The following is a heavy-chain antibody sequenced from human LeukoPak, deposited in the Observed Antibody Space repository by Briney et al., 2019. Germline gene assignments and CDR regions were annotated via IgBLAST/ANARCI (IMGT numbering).Heavy chain of an antibody. CDR1: GFTFSSYW. Sequence: GGSLRLSCAASGFTFSSYWMSWVRQAPGKGLEWVSYISSSSSTIYYADSVKGRFTISRDNAKNSLYLQMNSLRAEDTAVYYCVPYGGYWGQGTLVTVSS. CDR3: VPYGGY. J-gene: IGHJ4*02. V-gene: IGHV3-48*01. CDR2: ISSSSSTI. D-gene: IGHD3-10*01.